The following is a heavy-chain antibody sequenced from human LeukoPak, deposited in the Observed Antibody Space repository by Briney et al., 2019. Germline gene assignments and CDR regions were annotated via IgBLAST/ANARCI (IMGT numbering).Heavy chain of an antibody. CDR2: ITSDGSST. CDR3: AKDRGPTYYDILTGYSSYYFDY. CDR1: GFTFSSYW. V-gene: IGHV3-74*01. J-gene: IGHJ4*02. D-gene: IGHD3-9*01. Sequence: GGSLRLSCATSGFTFSSYWMHWVRQAPGKGLVWVSRITSDGSSTSYADSVKGRFTISRDNAKNTLYLQMNSLRAEDTAVYYCAKDRGPTYYDILTGYSSYYFDYWGQGTLVTVSS.